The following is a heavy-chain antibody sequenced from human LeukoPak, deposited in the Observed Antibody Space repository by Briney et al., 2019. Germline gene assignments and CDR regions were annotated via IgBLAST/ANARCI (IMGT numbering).Heavy chain of an antibody. CDR2: IYYSGST. CDR3: AREGVSSSWYYNWFDP. CDR1: GGSISSSSYY. J-gene: IGHJ5*02. D-gene: IGHD6-13*01. V-gene: IGHV4-39*02. Sequence: PSETLSLTCTVSGGSISSSSYYWGWIRQPPGKGLEWIGSIYYSGSTYYNPSLKSRVTISVDTSKNQFSLKLSSVTAADTAVYYCAREGVSSSWYYNWFDPWGQGTLVTVSS.